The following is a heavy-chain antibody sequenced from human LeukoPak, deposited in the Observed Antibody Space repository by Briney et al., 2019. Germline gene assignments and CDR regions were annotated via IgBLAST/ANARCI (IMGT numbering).Heavy chain of an antibody. CDR1: GFTFSSYS. Sequence: PGGSLRLSCAASGFTFSSYSMNWGCQAPGKGLEWVSYISRTSHTIYYADSVKGRFTISRDNAKNSLYLQMNSLRDEDTAVYYCARSTYYYDSSGYLYPSFFDYWGQGNLVTVSS. D-gene: IGHD3-22*01. CDR2: ISRTSHTI. J-gene: IGHJ4*02. V-gene: IGHV3-48*02. CDR3: ARSTYYYDSSGYLYPSFFDY.